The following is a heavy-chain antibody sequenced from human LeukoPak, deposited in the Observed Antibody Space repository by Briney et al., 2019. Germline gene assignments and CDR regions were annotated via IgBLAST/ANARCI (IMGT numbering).Heavy chain of an antibody. CDR1: GFTFGKYW. J-gene: IGHJ4*02. CDR3: ARDQYDTWSRRGNFDS. CDR2: IKLDGSEK. Sequence: GGSLRLSCVASGFTFGKYWMSWVRQAPGKGLEWVANIKLDGSEKNYVDSVKGRFTISRDNTKNSLYLQMNSLRAGDTAVFYCARDQYDTWSRRGNFDSWGQGTLVIVSS. D-gene: IGHD3-3*01. V-gene: IGHV3-7*03.